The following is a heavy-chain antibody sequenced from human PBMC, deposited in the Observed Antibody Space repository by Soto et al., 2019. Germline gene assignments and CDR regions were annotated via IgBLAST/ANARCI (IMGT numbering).Heavy chain of an antibody. CDR1: GVTFSSYA. CDR3: ARDGIAAAGTWASWFDP. J-gene: IGHJ5*02. V-gene: IGHV3-74*01. CDR2: INSDGSST. D-gene: IGHD6-13*01. Sequence: GGSLRLSCVASGVTFSSYAMSWVRQAPGKGLVWVSRINSDGSSTSYADSVKGRFTISRDNAKNTLYLQMNSLRAEDTAVYYCARDGIAAAGTWASWFDPWGQGTLVTVSS.